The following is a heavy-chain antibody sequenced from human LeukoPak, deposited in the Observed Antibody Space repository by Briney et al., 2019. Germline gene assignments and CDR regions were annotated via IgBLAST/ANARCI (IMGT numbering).Heavy chain of an antibody. J-gene: IGHJ4*02. D-gene: IGHD6-13*01. CDR3: ARDDRQQLALY. V-gene: IGHV3-66*01. CDR1: GFTVSSNY. Sequence: GGSLRLSCAASGFTVSSNYMSWVRQAPGKGLEWVSVIYSGGSTYYADSVKGRFTISRDTSKNTLYLQMNSLRAEDTAVYYCARDDRQQLALYWGQGTLVTVSS. CDR2: IYSGGST.